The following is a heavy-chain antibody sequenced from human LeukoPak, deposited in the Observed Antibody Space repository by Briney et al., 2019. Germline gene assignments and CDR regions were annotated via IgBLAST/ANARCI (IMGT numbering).Heavy chain of an antibody. Sequence: GGSLRLSCAASGFTFSTYAMSWVRQAPGKGLEWVSGISGGGGSTYYADSVKGRFTISRDNSKNTLYLQMNSLRAEDTAIYYCAKGCGGSCYSEFDYWGQGTLVTVSS. D-gene: IGHD2-15*01. CDR3: AKGCGGSCYSEFDY. CDR1: GFTFSTYA. J-gene: IGHJ4*02. V-gene: IGHV3-23*01. CDR2: ISGGGGST.